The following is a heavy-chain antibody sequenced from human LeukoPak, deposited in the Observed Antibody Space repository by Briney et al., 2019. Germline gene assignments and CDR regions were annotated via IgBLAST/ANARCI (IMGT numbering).Heavy chain of an antibody. V-gene: IGHV4-59*01. J-gene: IGHJ3*02. Sequence: SETLSLTCTVSGGSINLYYWSWIRQPPGKGLEWIGYIYYSGSTNYNSSLKSRVTISVDTSKNQFSLKLSSVTAADTAVYYCARGVLMVYEGAFDIWGQGTMVTVSS. CDR3: ARGVLMVYEGAFDI. CDR2: IYYSGST. CDR1: GGSINLYY. D-gene: IGHD2-8*01.